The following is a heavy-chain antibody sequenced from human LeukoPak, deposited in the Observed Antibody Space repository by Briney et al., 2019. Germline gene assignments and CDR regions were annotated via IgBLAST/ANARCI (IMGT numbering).Heavy chain of an antibody. CDR3: ARRGISQGYYMDV. J-gene: IGHJ6*03. D-gene: IGHD6-13*01. CDR1: GGSFSGYY. V-gene: IGHV4-34*01. CDR2: INHSGST. Sequence: SETLSLTCAVYGGSFSGYYWSWIHQPPGKGLEWIGEINHSGSTNYNPSLKSRVTISVDTSKNQFSLKLSSVTAADTAVFYCARRGISQGYYMDVWGKGTTVTISS.